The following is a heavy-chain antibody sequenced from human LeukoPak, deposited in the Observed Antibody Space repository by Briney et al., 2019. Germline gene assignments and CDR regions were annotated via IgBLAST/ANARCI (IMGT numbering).Heavy chain of an antibody. CDR3: AKDPARSMDV. Sequence: PGGSLRLSCAVSGLDFGSHGFHWVSQAPGKGLEWVAAVWADGRTKDVAGSVKGRFTASRNNFENTVFLQMNDPRVEDTAMYYCAKDPARSMDVWGKGTTVIVSS. J-gene: IGHJ6*03. V-gene: IGHV3-33*06. CDR2: VWADGRTK. CDR1: GLDFGSHG.